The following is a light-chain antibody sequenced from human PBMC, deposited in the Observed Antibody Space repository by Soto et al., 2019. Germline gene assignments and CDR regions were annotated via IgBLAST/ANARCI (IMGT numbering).Light chain of an antibody. V-gene: IGKV3-11*01. Sequence: EIVLTQSPATLSLSPGERATLSCRASQSVGSYLAWYQQKPGQAPRLLIYDASNRATGIPARFSGSGSGTDFTLTISSLEPEDFAVYYCQQRSNWLRNTFGQGTRLEIK. CDR2: DAS. CDR1: QSVGSY. J-gene: IGKJ5*01. CDR3: QQRSNWLRNT.